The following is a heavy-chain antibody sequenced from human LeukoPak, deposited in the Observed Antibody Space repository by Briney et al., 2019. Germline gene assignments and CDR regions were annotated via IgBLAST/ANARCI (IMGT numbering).Heavy chain of an antibody. Sequence: ASVKVSCKASGYTFTNNFMHWVRQAPGQGLEWMGGIIPIFGTANYAQKFQGRVTITADKSTSTAYMELSSLRSEDTAVYYCARGYGSGSYYSLYYFDYWGQGTLVTVSS. CDR1: GYTFTNNF. CDR2: IIPIFGTA. D-gene: IGHD3-10*01. J-gene: IGHJ4*02. CDR3: ARGYGSGSYYSLYYFDY. V-gene: IGHV1-69*06.